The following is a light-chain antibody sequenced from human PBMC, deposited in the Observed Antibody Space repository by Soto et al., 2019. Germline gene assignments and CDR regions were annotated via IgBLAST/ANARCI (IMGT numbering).Light chain of an antibody. CDR1: QSVSSSY. V-gene: IGKV3-20*01. CDR3: QQDGSSPPFT. CDR2: GAS. Sequence: EIVLTQSPGTLSLSPGERATLSCRASQSVSSSYLAWYQQNPGQAPRLLIYGASIRATGIPDRFSGSGSGTDCTLTINRLEPEDFAVYYCQQDGSSPPFTFGPGTKVVIK. J-gene: IGKJ3*01.